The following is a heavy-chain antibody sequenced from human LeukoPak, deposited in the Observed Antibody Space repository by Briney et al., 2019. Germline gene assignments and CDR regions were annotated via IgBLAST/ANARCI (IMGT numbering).Heavy chain of an antibody. V-gene: IGHV4-39*01. CDR2: IYYSGST. D-gene: IGHD6-13*01. CDR1: GGSISSSIYY. Sequence: TSETLSLTCTVSGGSISSSIYYWGWIRQPPGKGLEWIGSIYYSGSTYYNPSLKSRVTISVDTSKNQFSLKLSSVTAADTAVYYCARLVSGSGYSSINDAFDIWGQGTMVTVSS. CDR3: ARLVSGSGYSSINDAFDI. J-gene: IGHJ3*02.